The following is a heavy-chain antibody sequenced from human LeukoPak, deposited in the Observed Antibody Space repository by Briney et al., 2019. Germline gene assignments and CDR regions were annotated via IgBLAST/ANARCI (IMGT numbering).Heavy chain of an antibody. CDR1: GFTFSDYN. D-gene: IGHD6-13*01. Sequence: GGSLRLSCAASGFTFSDYNMRWIRQAPGKGLEWVSSISRSGSTKYYADSVKGRFTISRDNAMNSLFLQMNSLRAEDTAVYYCARVRSSSWYKGVRGAFDIWGQGTMVTVSS. V-gene: IGHV3-11*01. J-gene: IGHJ3*02. CDR2: ISRSGSTK. CDR3: ARVRSSSWYKGVRGAFDI.